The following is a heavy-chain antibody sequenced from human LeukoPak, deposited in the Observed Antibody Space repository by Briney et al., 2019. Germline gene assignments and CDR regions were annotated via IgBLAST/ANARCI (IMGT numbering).Heavy chain of an antibody. D-gene: IGHD4-17*01. J-gene: IGHJ5*02. V-gene: IGHV4-31*03. CDR1: GGSISSGGYY. CDR2: IYYSGST. Sequence: SQTLSLTCTVSGGSISSGGYYWNWIRQHPGKGLEWIGYIYYSGSTYYNPSLKSRVTISVDTSKNQFSLKLSSVTAADTAVYYCARYSTTVTTWFDPWGQGTLVTVSS. CDR3: ARYSTTVTTWFDP.